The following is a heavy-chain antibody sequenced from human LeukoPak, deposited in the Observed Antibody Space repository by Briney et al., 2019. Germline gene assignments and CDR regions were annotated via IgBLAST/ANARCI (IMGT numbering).Heavy chain of an antibody. CDR3: ARGYYGEPGFHGGVFDY. D-gene: IGHD3-16*01. Sequence: SVKVSSKASGGTFSSYAISWVRQAPGRRREWMGGIIPIFGTANYAQKFQGRVTITTDESTSTAYMELSSLRSEDTAVYYCARGYYGEPGFHGGVFDYWGQGTLVTVSS. V-gene: IGHV1-69*05. CDR2: IIPIFGTA. J-gene: IGHJ4*02. CDR1: GGTFSSYA.